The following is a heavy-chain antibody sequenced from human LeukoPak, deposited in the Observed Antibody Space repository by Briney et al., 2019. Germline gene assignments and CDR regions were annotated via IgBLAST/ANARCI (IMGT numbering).Heavy chain of an antibody. V-gene: IGHV3-7*03. CDR1: GFTFSSYC. D-gene: IGHD6-19*01. CDR2: IKQDGSEK. Sequence: GGSLRLSCAASGFTFSSYCMSWVRQAPGKGLEWVANIKQDGSEKYYVDSVKGRFTISRDNAKNSLYLQMNSLRAEDTAVYYCARAARRGWSNDYWGQGTLVTVSS. CDR3: ARAARRGWSNDY. J-gene: IGHJ4*02.